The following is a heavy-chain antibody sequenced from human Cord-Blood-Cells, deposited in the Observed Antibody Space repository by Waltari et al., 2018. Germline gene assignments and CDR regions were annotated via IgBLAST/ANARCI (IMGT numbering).Heavy chain of an antibody. V-gene: IGHV3-23*01. CDR1: GFTFSSYA. D-gene: IGHD5-12*01. CDR3: AKSSSGYRVDAFDI. J-gene: IGHJ3*02. CDR2: ISGSGVST. Sequence: EVQLLESGGGLVQPGGSLRLSCAASGFTFSSYAMRWVRQAPGKGLGWVSAISGSGVSTYYADAVKGRFTISRDNSKNTLYLQMNSLRAEDTAVYYCAKSSSGYRVDAFDIWGQGTMVTVSS.